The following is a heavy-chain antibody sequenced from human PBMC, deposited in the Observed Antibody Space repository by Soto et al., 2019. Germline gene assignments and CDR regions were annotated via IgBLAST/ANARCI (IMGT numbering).Heavy chain of an antibody. CDR1: GYTFTNYG. V-gene: IGHV1-18*01. CDR3: ARGGSSWSAEYYQH. J-gene: IGHJ1*01. Sequence: QVPLVQSGVEVKKPGASVKVSCKASGYTFTNYGISWVRQAPGQGPEWMGWISGYNGNTNYAQTLQGRVTMTTDTSTSTAYMELRSLRSDDTAVYYCARGGSSWSAEYYQHWGQGTLVIVSS. CDR2: ISGYNGNT. D-gene: IGHD6-13*01.